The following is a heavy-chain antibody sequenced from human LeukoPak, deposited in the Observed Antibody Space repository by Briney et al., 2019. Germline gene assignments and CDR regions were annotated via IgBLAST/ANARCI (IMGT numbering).Heavy chain of an antibody. CDR3: ASLNQIWRKSVDY. V-gene: IGHV3-11*06. Sequence: GGSLRLSCAASGFTFSDYYMSWIRQAPGKGLEWVSYISSSSSYTNYADSVKGRFTISRDNAKNSLYLQMNSLRAEDTAVDYCASLNQIWRKSVDYWGQGTLSPSPQ. CDR1: GFTFSDYY. J-gene: IGHJ4*02. D-gene: IGHD1-14*01. CDR2: ISSSSSYT.